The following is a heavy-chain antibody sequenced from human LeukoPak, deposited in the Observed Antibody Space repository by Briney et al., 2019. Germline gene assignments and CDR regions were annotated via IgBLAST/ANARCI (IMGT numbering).Heavy chain of an antibody. J-gene: IGHJ4*02. CDR2: TYYRAKRYN. D-gene: IGHD6-19*01. V-gene: IGHV6-1*01. Sequence: SQTLSLTCAISGVSVSSNSAAWDWISQYPSSGLEWLGRTYYRAKRYNDYAVSVKTRITINPDTSKNQFSLQLNSVTPEDTAVYYCARGSSGWLFDYWGQGTLVTVSS. CDR1: GVSVSSNSAA. CDR3: ARGSSGWLFDY.